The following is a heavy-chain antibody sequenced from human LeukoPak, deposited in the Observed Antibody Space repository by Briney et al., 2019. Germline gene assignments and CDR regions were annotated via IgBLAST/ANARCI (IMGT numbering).Heavy chain of an antibody. CDR3: AKDDPQKTDSSTYWTY. J-gene: IGHJ4*02. V-gene: IGHV3-23*01. CDR2: ISASGGST. Sequence: PGGSVRLSCAASGFTFNNYAMSWVRQAPGKGLEWVSGISASGGSTYYADSVRGRFTISRDNSKNTLYLLMSSLRVEDTAVYSYAKDDPQKTDSSTYWTYWGQGTLVTVSS. CDR1: GFTFNNYA. D-gene: IGHD3-22*01.